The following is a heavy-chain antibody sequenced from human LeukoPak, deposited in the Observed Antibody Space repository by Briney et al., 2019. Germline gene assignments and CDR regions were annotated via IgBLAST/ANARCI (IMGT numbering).Heavy chain of an antibody. CDR1: GGTFSSYA. V-gene: IGHV1-2*02. J-gene: IGHJ4*02. D-gene: IGHD3-10*01. Sequence: ASVKVSCKASGGTFSSYAISWVRQAPGQGLEWMGWLNSNTGGTNYAQKFQGRVTMTRDTSISTVYMELSSLRSDDTAVYYCARDFLGVSVWFGESSSLDFWGQGTLVTVSS. CDR2: LNSNTGGT. CDR3: ARDFLGVSVWFGESSSLDF.